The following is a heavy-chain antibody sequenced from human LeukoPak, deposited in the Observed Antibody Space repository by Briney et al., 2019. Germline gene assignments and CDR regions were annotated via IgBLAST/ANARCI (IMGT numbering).Heavy chain of an antibody. CDR3: VRGDLRLPRSTPDC. V-gene: IGHV3-30-3*01. D-gene: IGHD5/OR15-5a*01. CDR1: GFTFSSYS. Sequence: PGGSLRLSCVASGFTFSSYSMHWVRQAPGKGLEWVAVISYDGSNKYYADSVKGRFTISRDNSKNTLYLQMSSLRAEDTAVYYCVRGDLRLPRSTPDCWGQGTLVTVSS. J-gene: IGHJ4*02. CDR2: ISYDGSNK.